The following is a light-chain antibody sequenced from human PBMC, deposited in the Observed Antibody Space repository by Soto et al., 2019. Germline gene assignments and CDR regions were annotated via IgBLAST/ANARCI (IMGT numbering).Light chain of an antibody. CDR1: QSLSSW. Sequence: DIQMTQSPSTLSASVGDRVTITCRASQSLSSWLAWYQQKPGKAPNLLIYKASSLESGVPSRFSGSGSGTVFTLTISSLHPDDFASYYCQQYNSFPYTFGQGTKLEIK. J-gene: IGKJ2*01. CDR2: KAS. CDR3: QQYNSFPYT. V-gene: IGKV1-5*03.